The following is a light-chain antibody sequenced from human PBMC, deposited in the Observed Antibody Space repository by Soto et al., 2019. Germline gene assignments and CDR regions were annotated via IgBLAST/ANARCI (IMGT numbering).Light chain of an antibody. CDR1: QSVSSN. V-gene: IGKV3-15*01. J-gene: IGKJ3*01. CDR2: AAS. Sequence: EIVMTQSPATLSVSPGEGATLSCRVSQSVSSNLAWYQQKPGQPPRVLMYAASTRATGCPARFVGSGSGTEFTLTISSLQSEDFAVYYCQQYNAWPPHFGPGTKVDIK. CDR3: QQYNAWPPH.